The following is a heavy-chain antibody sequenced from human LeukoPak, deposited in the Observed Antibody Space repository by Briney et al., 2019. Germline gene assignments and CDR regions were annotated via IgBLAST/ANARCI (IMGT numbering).Heavy chain of an antibody. CDR2: IHTSGST. Sequence: KASETLSLTCTVSGGSISCAYWSWVRQPAGKGLECIGRIHTSGSTKYNPSLKSRISMSVDTSENQISLKLSAITAADTAVYYCAKDTGYFGSGGCDYWGQGTLVTVSS. V-gene: IGHV4-4*07. D-gene: IGHD3-10*01. CDR1: GGSISCAY. CDR3: AKDTGYFGSGGCDY. J-gene: IGHJ4*02.